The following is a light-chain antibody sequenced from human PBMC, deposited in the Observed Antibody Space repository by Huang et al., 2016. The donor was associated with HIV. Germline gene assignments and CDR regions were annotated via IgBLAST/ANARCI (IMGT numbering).Light chain of an antibody. Sequence: AIQMTQSPASLSASVGDRVTITCRASQDIGNDLGWYQQRLGKAPKLLVSTASHLQSWGPSRFTGSGSGTHFTLTISGLQPEDFATYYCLQDYTYPWTFGQGTKVEI. V-gene: IGKV1-6*01. CDR2: TAS. CDR3: LQDYTYPWT. J-gene: IGKJ1*01. CDR1: QDIGND.